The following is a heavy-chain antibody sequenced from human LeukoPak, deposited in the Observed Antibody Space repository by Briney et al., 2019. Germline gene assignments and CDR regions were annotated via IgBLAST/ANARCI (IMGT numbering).Heavy chain of an antibody. V-gene: IGHV4-38-2*02. D-gene: IGHD3-16*01. CDR3: AREKIGTGTVLGKDYYYMDV. CDR1: GYSISSGYY. CDR2: INYSRNP. J-gene: IGHJ6*03. Sequence: SETLSLTCTVSGYSISSGYYWGWIRPPPGKGLEWIGNINYSRNPYYNPSLKSRVTISVDTSKNQFSLKLSSVTAADTAMYYCAREKIGTGTVLGKDYYYMDVWGKGTTVTVSS.